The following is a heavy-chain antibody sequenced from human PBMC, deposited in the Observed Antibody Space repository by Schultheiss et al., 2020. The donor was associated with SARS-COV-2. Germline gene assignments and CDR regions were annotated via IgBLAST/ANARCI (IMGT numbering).Heavy chain of an antibody. D-gene: IGHD6-13*01. Sequence: GSLRLSCTVSGGSISSYYWSWIRQPPGKGLEWIGYIYYSGSTNYNPSLKSRVTISVDTSKNQFSLKLSSVTAADTAVYYCGSCIAAAGTSWFDPWGQGTLVTVSS. CDR2: IYYSGST. CDR1: GGSISSYY. CDR3: GSCIAAAGTSWFDP. J-gene: IGHJ5*02. V-gene: IGHV4-59*08.